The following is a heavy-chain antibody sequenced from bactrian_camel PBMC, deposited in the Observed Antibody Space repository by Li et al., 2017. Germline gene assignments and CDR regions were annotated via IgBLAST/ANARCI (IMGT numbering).Heavy chain of an antibody. V-gene: IGHV3S53*01. D-gene: IGHD1*01. J-gene: IGHJ4*01. CDR2: IDQDGST. CDR3: AADPAAKCPDWRPFTH. CDR1: GDISSDYC. Sequence: VQLVESGGGSVQAGGSLRLSCTASGDISSDYCMGWFRRAAGKEREAVAIIDQDGSTHYDDSVKGRFTISKDNDKNTVYLQLNDLKPDDTAMYYCAADPAAKCPDWRPFTHWGQGTQVTVS.